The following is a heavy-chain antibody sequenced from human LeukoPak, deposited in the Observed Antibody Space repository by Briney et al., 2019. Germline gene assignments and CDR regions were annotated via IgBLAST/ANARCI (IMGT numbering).Heavy chain of an antibody. V-gene: IGHV4-38-2*02. CDR3: ARDSADYYGSGKGPAD. J-gene: IGHJ4*02. Sequence: PSETLSLTCTVSGYSISSGYYWGWIRQPPGKGLEWIGSIYHSGSTYYNPSLKSRVTISVDTSKNQFSLKLSSVTAADTAVYYCARDSADYYGSGKGPADWGQGTLVTVSS. D-gene: IGHD3-10*01. CDR1: GYSISSGYY. CDR2: IYHSGST.